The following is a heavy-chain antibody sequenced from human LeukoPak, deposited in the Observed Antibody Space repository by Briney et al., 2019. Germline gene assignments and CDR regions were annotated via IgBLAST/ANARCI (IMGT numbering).Heavy chain of an antibody. D-gene: IGHD3-22*01. CDR1: GVYFSSSGCY. CDR3: ARSLYYDSSGYYHDAFDI. V-gene: IGHV4-38-2*02. Sequence: SETLSLTCSVSGVYFSSSGCYWGWIRQPPGKGLEWIGSIYHSGSTYYNPSLKSRVTISVDTSKNQFSLKLSSVTAADTAVYYCARSLYYDSSGYYHDAFDIWGQGTMVTVSS. CDR2: IYHSGST. J-gene: IGHJ3*02.